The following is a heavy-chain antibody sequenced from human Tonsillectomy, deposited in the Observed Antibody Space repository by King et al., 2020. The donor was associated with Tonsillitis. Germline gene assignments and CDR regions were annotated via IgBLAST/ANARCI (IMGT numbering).Heavy chain of an antibody. Sequence: QLVQSGAEVKKPGESLKISCKGSGYSFTSYWIAWVRQMPGKGLEWMGIIDTRYSPSFQGQVTISADKSISTAYLQWSSLKASDTAMYYCARTTRRDSLTGDGYLFAFDIWGQGKMVTVSS. CDR1: GYSFTSYW. J-gene: IGHJ3*02. CDR2: IDT. CDR3: ARTTRRDSLTGDGYLFAFDI. D-gene: IGHD3-9*01. V-gene: IGHV5-51*01.